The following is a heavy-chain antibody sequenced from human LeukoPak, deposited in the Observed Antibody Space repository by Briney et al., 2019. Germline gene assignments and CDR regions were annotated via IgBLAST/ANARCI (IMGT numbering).Heavy chain of an antibody. V-gene: IGHV3-48*03. J-gene: IGHJ4*02. D-gene: IGHD2-15*01. CDR1: GFTFSSYE. Sequence: GGSLRLSCAASGFTFSSYEMNWVRQAPGKGLEWVSHITSRGSTKYYADSVKGRFTISRDNAKNSLYLQMNSLRAEDTAVYYCASESIYCSGGSCYPYYFDYWGQGTLVTVSS. CDR3: ASESIYCSGGSCYPYYFDY. CDR2: ITSRGSTK.